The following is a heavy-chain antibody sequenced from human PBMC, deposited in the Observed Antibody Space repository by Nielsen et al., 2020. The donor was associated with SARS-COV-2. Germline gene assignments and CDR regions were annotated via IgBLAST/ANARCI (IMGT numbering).Heavy chain of an antibody. CDR2: IYYSGST. J-gene: IGHJ4*02. CDR1: GGSISSYY. D-gene: IGHD5-18*01. CDR3: ARVRGYSYGGIDY. V-gene: IGHV4-59*01. Sequence: SETLSLTCTVSGGSISSYYWSWIRQPPGRGLEWIGYIYYSGSTNYNPSLKSRVTISVDTSKNQFSLKLSSVIAADTAVYYCARVRGYSYGGIDYWGQGTLVTRLL.